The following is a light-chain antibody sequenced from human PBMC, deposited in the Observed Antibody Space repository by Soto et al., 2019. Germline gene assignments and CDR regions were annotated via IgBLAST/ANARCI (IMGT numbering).Light chain of an antibody. CDR3: QQYKNWPPWT. J-gene: IGKJ1*01. Sequence: EIVMTQSPATLSVSPGERATLSCMASQSFSINSAWYQQKPGQAPRLLIYGASTRATGIPARFSGSWSGTEFTLTISSLQSEDFAVYYCQQYKNWPPWTFGQGTKVDIK. V-gene: IGKV3-15*01. CDR1: QSFSIN. CDR2: GAS.